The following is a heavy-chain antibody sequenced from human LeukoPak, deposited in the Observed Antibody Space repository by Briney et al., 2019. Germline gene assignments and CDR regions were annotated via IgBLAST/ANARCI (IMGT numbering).Heavy chain of an antibody. V-gene: IGHV1-69*06. Sequence: SVKVSCKASGYTFTSYGISWVRQAPGQGLEWMGGIIPIFGTAKYAQKFQGRVTITADKSTSSAYMELSSLRSEDTAVYYCATRAADVPTRPAYYYYYMDVWGKGTTVTVSS. CDR1: GYTFTSYG. CDR2: IIPIFGTA. D-gene: IGHD6-6*01. J-gene: IGHJ6*03. CDR3: ATRAADVPTRPAYYYYYMDV.